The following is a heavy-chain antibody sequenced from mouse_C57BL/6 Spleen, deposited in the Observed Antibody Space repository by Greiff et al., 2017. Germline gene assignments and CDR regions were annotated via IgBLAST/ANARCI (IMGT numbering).Heavy chain of an antibody. CDR3: ARDRGFEGYFDV. CDR1: GFTFSDYY. V-gene: IGHV5-16*01. CDR2: INYDGSST. D-gene: IGHD3-1*01. J-gene: IGHJ1*03. Sequence: EVQVVESEGGLVQPGSSMKLSCTASGFTFSDYYMAWVRQVPEKGLEWVANINYDGSSTYYLDSLKSRFIISRDNAKNILYLQMSSLKSEDTATYYCARDRGFEGYFDVWGTGTTVTVSS.